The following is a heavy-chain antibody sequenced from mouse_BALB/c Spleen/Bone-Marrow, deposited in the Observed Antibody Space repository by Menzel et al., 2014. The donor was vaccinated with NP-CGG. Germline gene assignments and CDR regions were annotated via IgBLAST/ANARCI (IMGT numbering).Heavy chain of an antibody. CDR1: GFTFNTNA. V-gene: IGHV10S3*01. Sequence: EVQVVESGGGLVQPKGSLKLSCADSGFTFNTNAMNWVRQAPGKGLEWVARIRSKSNNYATYYADSVKDRFTISRDGSQSMLYLQMNNLKTEDTAMYYCVRGDDYDAWFSYWGQGTLVTVSA. CDR3: VRGDDYDAWFSY. J-gene: IGHJ3*01. D-gene: IGHD2-4*01. CDR2: IRSKSNNYAT.